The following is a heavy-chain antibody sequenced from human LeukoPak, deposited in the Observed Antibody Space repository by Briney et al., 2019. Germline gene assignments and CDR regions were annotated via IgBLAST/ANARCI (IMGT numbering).Heavy chain of an antibody. CDR2: ISDSGGST. V-gene: IGHV3-23*01. J-gene: IGHJ4*02. D-gene: IGHD3-22*01. CDR1: GFTFSNYA. Sequence: GGSLRLSCAASGFTFSNYAMSWVRQAPGKGLEWVSSISDSGGSTYYADSVKGRFTISRDNSKNTLHLQMNSLRAEDTAIYYCAKQAYDSPRTDFDYWGQGTLVTVSS. CDR3: AKQAYDSPRTDFDY.